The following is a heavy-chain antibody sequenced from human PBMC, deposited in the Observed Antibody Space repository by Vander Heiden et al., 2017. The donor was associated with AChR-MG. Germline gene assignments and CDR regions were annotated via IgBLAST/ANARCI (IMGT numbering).Heavy chain of an antibody. D-gene: IGHD3-22*01. V-gene: IGHV3-23*01. J-gene: IGHJ2*01. Sequence: EVQLLESGGGLVQPGGSLRLSCAASGFPFSSYALSGVRQAPGKGLEWVSAISGSGGSTYYADSVKGRFTIARDNSKNTLYLQRNSLRAEDTAVYYCAKYSYYDSSGYYKKDWYFDLWGRGTLVTVSS. CDR3: AKYSYYDSSGYYKKDWYFDL. CDR2: ISGSGGST. CDR1: GFPFSSYA.